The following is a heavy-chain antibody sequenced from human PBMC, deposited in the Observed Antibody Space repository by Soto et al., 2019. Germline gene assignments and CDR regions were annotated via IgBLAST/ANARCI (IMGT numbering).Heavy chain of an antibody. CDR1: GFTFSTYW. J-gene: IGHJ3*02. V-gene: IGHV4-59*01. CDR3: ARDRYGDSAFDI. CDR2: IYYSGST. D-gene: IGHD4-17*01. Sequence: LSCAASGFTFSTYWMSWVRQAPGQGLEWVGYIYYSGSTNYNPSLKSRVTISVDTSKNQFSLKLSSVTAADTAVYYCARDRYGDSAFDIWGQGTMVTVSS.